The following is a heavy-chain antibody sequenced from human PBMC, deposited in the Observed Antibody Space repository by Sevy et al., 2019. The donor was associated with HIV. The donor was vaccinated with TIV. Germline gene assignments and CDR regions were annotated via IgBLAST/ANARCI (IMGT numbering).Heavy chain of an antibody. CDR1: GFTFSSYA. CDR2: ISGSGGST. Sequence: GGSLRLSCAASGFTFSSYAMSWVRQAPGKGLEWVSAISGSGGSTYYADSVKGRFTITRDNSKNTLYLQMNSLRAEDTAVYYCAKDLISGSYGGFFDYWGQGTLVTVSS. D-gene: IGHD1-26*01. J-gene: IGHJ4*02. CDR3: AKDLISGSYGGFFDY. V-gene: IGHV3-23*01.